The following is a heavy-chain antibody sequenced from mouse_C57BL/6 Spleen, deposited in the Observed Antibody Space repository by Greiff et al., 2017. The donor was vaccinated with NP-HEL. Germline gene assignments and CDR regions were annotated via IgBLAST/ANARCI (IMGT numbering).Heavy chain of an antibody. CDR1: GYTFTSYW. CDR2: IDPSDSYT. V-gene: IGHV1-69*01. CDR3: ARSGYYGSSLFDY. Sequence: VQLQQPGAELVMPGASVKLSCKASGYTFTSYWMHWVKQRPGQGLEWIGEIDPSDSYTNYNQKFKGKSTLTVDKSSSTAYMQLSSLTSEDSAVYYCARSGYYGSSLFDYWGKGTTLTVSS. D-gene: IGHD1-1*01. J-gene: IGHJ2*01.